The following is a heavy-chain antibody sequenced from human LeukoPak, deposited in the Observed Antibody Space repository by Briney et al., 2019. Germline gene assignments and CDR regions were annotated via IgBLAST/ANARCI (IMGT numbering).Heavy chain of an antibody. D-gene: IGHD5-12*01. J-gene: IGHJ4*02. CDR1: GFTFSSYG. CDR2: IWYDGSNK. V-gene: IGHV3-33*01. Sequence: GRSLRLSCAASGFTFSSYGMHWVRQAPGKGLEWVAVIWYDGSNKYYADSVKGRFTISRDNSKNTLYLQMNSLRAEDTAVYYCARVISGYEEFDYWGQGTLVTVSS. CDR3: ARVISGYEEFDY.